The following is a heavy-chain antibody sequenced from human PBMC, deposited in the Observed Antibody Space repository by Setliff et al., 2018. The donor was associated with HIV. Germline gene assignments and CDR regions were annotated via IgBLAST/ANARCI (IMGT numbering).Heavy chain of an antibody. Sequence: PSETLSLTCIVSDNSISNYYWNWIRQSPGKGLEWIGYIFDSGTTKYNPSVTSRVTISVDASKNQFFLQLISVTAADTAVYYCARQGGYNSPLMVWGQGKLVTVSS. D-gene: IGHD3-10*01. CDR2: IFDSGTT. CDR3: ARQGGYNSPLMV. V-gene: IGHV4-59*08. J-gene: IGHJ4*02. CDR1: DNSISNYY.